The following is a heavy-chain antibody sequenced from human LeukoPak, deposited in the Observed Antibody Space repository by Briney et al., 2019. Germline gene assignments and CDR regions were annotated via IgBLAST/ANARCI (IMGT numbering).Heavy chain of an antibody. CDR2: ISGSGGST. CDR3: AKDLLRYFDWSHGDY. D-gene: IGHD3-9*01. CDR1: GFTFSSYA. J-gene: IGHJ4*02. Sequence: GGSLRLSCAASGFTFSSYAMSWVRQAPGKGLEWVSAISGSGGSTYYADSVKGRFTISRDNSKNTLYLQMNSLRAEDTAVYYCAKDLLRYFDWSHGDYWGQGTLVTVSS. V-gene: IGHV3-23*01.